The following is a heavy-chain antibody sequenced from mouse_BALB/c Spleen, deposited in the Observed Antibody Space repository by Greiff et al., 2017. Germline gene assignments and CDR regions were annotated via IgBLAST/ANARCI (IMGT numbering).Heavy chain of an antibody. CDR3: ARVVLRLRALSFDY. CDR1: GFTFSSYG. CDR2: INSNGGST. V-gene: IGHV5-6-3*01. J-gene: IGHJ2*01. D-gene: IGHD1-2*01. Sequence: EVKLVESGGGLVQPGGSLKLSCAASGFTFSSYGTSWVRQTPDKRLELVATINSNGGSTYYPDSVKGRFTISRDNAKNTLYLQMSSLKSEDTAMYYCARVVLRLRALSFDYWGQGTTLTVSS.